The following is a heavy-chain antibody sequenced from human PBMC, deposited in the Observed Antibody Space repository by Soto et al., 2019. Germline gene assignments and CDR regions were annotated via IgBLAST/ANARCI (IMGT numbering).Heavy chain of an antibody. V-gene: IGHV3-11*01. J-gene: IGHJ6*03. Sequence: QVQLVESGGGLVKPGGSLRLSCAASGFTFSDYYMSWIRQAPGKGLEWVSYISSSGSTIYYADSVKGRFTISRDNAKNSLYLQMNSLRAEDTAVYYCVRDTVTTSYYYYYMDVWGKGTTVTVSS. CDR1: GFTFSDYY. D-gene: IGHD4-17*01. CDR3: VRDTVTTSYYYYYMDV. CDR2: ISSSGSTI.